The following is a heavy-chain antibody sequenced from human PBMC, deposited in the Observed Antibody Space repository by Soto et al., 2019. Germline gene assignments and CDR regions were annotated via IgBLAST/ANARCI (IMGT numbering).Heavy chain of an antibody. CDR3: ASTNYYGSGSYYNQTVDY. J-gene: IGHJ4*02. D-gene: IGHD3-10*01. CDR2: ISAYNGNT. V-gene: IGHV1-18*01. CDR1: GYTFTSYG. Sequence: QVQLVQSGAEVKKPGASVKVSCKASGYTFTSYGISWVRQAPGQGLEWMGWISAYNGNTNYAQKLQGRVTMTTDTSMSTAYMELRSLRSDDTAVYYCASTNYYGSGSYYNQTVDYWGQGTLVTVSS.